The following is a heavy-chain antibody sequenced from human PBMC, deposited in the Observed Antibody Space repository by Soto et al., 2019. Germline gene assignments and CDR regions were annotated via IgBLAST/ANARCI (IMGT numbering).Heavy chain of an antibody. V-gene: IGHV3-23*04. CDR2: ISGSGGST. CDR1: GFTFSSYA. Sequence: VQLVESGGGVVQPGRSLRLSCAASGFTFSSYAMSWVRQAPGKGLEWVSAISGSGGSTYYADSVKGRFTISRDNSKNTLYLQMNSLRAEDTAVYYCAKGPLSGSYFDYWGQGTLVTVSS. D-gene: IGHD1-26*01. J-gene: IGHJ4*02. CDR3: AKGPLSGSYFDY.